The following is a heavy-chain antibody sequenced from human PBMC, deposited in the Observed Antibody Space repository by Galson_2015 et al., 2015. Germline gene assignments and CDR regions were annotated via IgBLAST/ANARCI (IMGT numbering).Heavy chain of an antibody. D-gene: IGHD4-17*01. CDR3: ARGGYYGDHDFDY. J-gene: IGHJ4*02. V-gene: IGHV4-59*09. Sequence: SGSTNYNPSLKSRVTISVDTSKNQFSLKLSSVTAADTAVYYCARGGYYGDHDFDYWGQGTLVTVSS. CDR2: SGST.